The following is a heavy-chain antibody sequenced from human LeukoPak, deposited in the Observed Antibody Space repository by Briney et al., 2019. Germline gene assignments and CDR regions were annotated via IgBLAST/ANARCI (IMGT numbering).Heavy chain of an antibody. J-gene: IGHJ6*02. CDR2: ISSSSSTI. V-gene: IGHV3-48*01. Sequence: GGSLRLSCGASGFTFSSYSMNWVRQAPGKGLEWVSYISSSSSTIYYADSVKGRFTISRDNAKNSLYLQMNSLRAEDTAVYYCARDKGCSGGSCYYYYGMDVWGQGTTVTVSS. CDR1: GFTFSSYS. D-gene: IGHD2-15*01. CDR3: ARDKGCSGGSCYYYYGMDV.